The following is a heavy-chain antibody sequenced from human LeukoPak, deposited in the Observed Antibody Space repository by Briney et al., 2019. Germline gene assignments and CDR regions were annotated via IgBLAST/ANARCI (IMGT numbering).Heavy chain of an antibody. CDR2: INHSGST. CDR1: GYSISTIYY. CDR3: ARAPQRSYQHNWFDP. Sequence: PSETLSLTCSVSGYSISTIYYWGWIRQPPGKGLEWIGEINHSGSTDYNPSLKSRVTISVDTSKNQFSLKLSSVTAADTAVYYCARAPQRSYQHNWFDPWGQGTLVTVSS. V-gene: IGHV4-38-2*02. J-gene: IGHJ5*02. D-gene: IGHD2-21*01.